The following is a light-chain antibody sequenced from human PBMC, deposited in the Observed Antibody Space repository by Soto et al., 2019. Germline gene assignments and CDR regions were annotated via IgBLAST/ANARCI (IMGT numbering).Light chain of an antibody. CDR2: DAS. Sequence: DIQITQTPSSLSASVVDRVTLTCRASQDISNYLNWYQQKPGKAPKLLIYDASNLETGVPSRFSGSGSGTDFTFTISSLQPEDIATYYCQQYDNLPISFGQGTRREIK. V-gene: IGKV1-33*01. CDR3: QQYDNLPIS. J-gene: IGKJ5*01. CDR1: QDISNY.